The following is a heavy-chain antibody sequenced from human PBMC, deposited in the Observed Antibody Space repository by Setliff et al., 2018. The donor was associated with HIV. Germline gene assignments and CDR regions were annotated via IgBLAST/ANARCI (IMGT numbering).Heavy chain of an antibody. CDR3: AKGEYSSSWYGAFDI. V-gene: IGHV3-43D*03. Sequence: PGGSLRLSCAASGFTFDDYAMHWVRQAPGKGLEWVSLISWDGGSTYYADSVKGRFTISRDNSKNSLYLQMNSLRAEDTALYYCAKGEYSSSWYGAFDIWGQGTMVTVS. J-gene: IGHJ3*02. CDR1: GFTFDDYA. D-gene: IGHD6-13*01. CDR2: ISWDGGST.